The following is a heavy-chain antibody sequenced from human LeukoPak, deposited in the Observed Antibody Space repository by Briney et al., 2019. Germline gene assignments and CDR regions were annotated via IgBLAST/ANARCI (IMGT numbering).Heavy chain of an antibody. D-gene: IGHD3-10*01. J-gene: IGHJ4*02. CDR3: AKDYYGSGSYPPYYFDY. Sequence: PGGSLRLSCAASGFTFSSYWMNWVRQAPGKGLEWVANMKQDGSEKYYVDSVKGRFTISRDNSKNTLYLQMNSLRAEDTAVYYCAKDYYGSGSYPPYYFDYWGQGTLVTVSS. V-gene: IGHV3-7*03. CDR1: GFTFSSYW. CDR2: MKQDGSEK.